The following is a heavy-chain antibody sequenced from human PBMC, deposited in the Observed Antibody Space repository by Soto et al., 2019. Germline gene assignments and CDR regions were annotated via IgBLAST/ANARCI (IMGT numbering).Heavy chain of an antibody. D-gene: IGHD6-13*01. CDR2: ISGSGGST. J-gene: IGHJ6*03. V-gene: IGHV3-23*01. CDR1: GFTFSSYA. CDR3: AKLGIYDIAADGTYMEV. Sequence: PGGSLRLSCAASGFTFSSYAMSWVRQAPGKGLEWVSAISGSGGSTYYADSVKGRFTISRDNSKNTLYLQMNSLRAEDTAVYYCAKLGIYDIAADGTYMEVWGKGTTVTVSS.